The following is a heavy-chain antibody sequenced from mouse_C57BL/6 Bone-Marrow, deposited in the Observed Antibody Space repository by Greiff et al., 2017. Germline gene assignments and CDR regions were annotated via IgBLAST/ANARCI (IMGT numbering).Heavy chain of an antibody. D-gene: IGHD2-5*01. CDR2: ICPGSGST. J-gene: IGHJ1*03. Sequence: QVQLQQPGAELVKPGASVKMSCKASGYTFTSYWITWVKQRPGQGLEWIGDICPGSGSTNYNEKFKSKATLTVDTSSSTAYMQLSSLTSEDSAVYYCVYSNYGYFDVWGTGTTVTVSS. CDR1: GYTFTSYW. V-gene: IGHV1-55*01. CDR3: VYSNYGYFDV.